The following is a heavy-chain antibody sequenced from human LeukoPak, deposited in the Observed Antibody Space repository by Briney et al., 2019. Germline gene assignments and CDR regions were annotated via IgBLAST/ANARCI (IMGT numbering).Heavy chain of an antibody. J-gene: IGHJ6*03. CDR1: GFTFSTYG. Sequence: GGSLRLSCAASGFTFSTYGMQWVRQAPGKGLEWVAFIRYDGTNKYYANSVKGRFTISRDNSKNTLYLQMNSLRPEDTAVYYCAKDLEHSSGWSKYYYYMHVWGKGTTVTISS. D-gene: IGHD6-19*01. V-gene: IGHV3-30*02. CDR2: IRYDGTNK. CDR3: AKDLEHSSGWSKYYYYMHV.